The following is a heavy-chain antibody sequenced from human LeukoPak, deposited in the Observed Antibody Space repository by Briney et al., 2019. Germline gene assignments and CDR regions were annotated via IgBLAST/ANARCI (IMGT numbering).Heavy chain of an antibody. CDR1: GFTFSSYA. CDR2: ISGRVGST. CDR3: ANYDYGDYVPAYYFDY. J-gene: IGHJ4*02. D-gene: IGHD4-17*01. V-gene: IGHV3-23*01. Sequence: PGGSLRLSCAASGFTFSSYAMSWVRQAPGKGLEWVSAISGRVGSTYYADSVKGRFTISRDNSKDTLYLQMNSLRAEDTAVYYCANYDYGDYVPAYYFDYWGQGTLVTVSS.